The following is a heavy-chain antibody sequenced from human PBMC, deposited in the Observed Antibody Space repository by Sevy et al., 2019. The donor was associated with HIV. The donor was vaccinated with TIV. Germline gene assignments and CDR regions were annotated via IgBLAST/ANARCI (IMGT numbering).Heavy chain of an antibody. CDR2: ISYSGTNK. D-gene: IGHD2-21*02. J-gene: IGHJ4*02. V-gene: IGHV3-30-3*01. Sequence: GGSLRLSCAASGFTFTLYAIHWVRQAPGKGLEWVALISYSGTNKYYADSVKGRFTISRDDSKNTAYLPMNNLRTDDTAVYYCARVAVEYCTDDCYHRFDYWGQGTQVTVSS. CDR3: ARVAVEYCTDDCYHRFDY. CDR1: GFTFTLYA.